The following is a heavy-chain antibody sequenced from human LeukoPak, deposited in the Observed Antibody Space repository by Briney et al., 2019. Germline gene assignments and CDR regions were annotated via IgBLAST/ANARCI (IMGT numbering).Heavy chain of an antibody. CDR3: ARDARPYYYDSSGYPR. CDR1: GGSISSGGYY. D-gene: IGHD3-22*01. J-gene: IGHJ4*02. V-gene: IGHV4-31*03. Sequence: SETLSLTCTVSGGSISSGGYYWSWIRQHPGKGLEWIGYIYYSGSTYYNPSLKSRVTISVDTSKNQFSLKLSSVTAADTAVYYCARDARPYYYDSSGYPRWGQGTLVTVSS. CDR2: IYYSGST.